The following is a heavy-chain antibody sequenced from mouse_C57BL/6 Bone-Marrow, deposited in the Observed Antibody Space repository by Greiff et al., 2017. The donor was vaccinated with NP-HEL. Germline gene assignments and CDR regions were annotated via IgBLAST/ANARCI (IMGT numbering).Heavy chain of an antibody. V-gene: IGHV5-9*01. D-gene: IGHD1-1*01. J-gene: IGHJ1*03. Sequence: EVMLVESGGGLVKPGGSLKLSCAASGFTFSSYTMSWVRQTPEKRLEWVATISGGGGNTYYPDSVKGRFTISRDNAKNTLYLQMSSLRSEDTALYYCARLTTVVARGYFDVWGTGTTVTVSS. CDR1: GFTFSSYT. CDR3: ARLTTVVARGYFDV. CDR2: ISGGGGNT.